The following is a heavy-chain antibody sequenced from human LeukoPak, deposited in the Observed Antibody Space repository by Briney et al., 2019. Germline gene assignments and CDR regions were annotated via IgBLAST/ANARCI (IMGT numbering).Heavy chain of an antibody. CDR3: VRSSASSGPNCFDP. V-gene: IGHV3-43*02. Sequence: PGGSLRLSCAASGFTFDDYAMHWVRQAPGKGLEWVSLISSDGDSTYNADSVKGRFTISRDNSKNTLYLQMNSLRTEDTAVYYCVRSSASSGPNCFDPGGQGTLVTVSA. CDR2: ISSDGDST. J-gene: IGHJ5*02. D-gene: IGHD3-10*01. CDR1: GFTFDDYA.